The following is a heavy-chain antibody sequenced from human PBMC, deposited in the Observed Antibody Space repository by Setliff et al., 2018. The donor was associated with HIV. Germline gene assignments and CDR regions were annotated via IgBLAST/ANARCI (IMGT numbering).Heavy chain of an antibody. CDR1: GGSISSNIY. D-gene: IGHD7-27*01. V-gene: IGHV4-39*07. Sequence: SETLSLTCTVSGGSISSNIYWGWVRQSPKEGLEWIGSFDSSGSTYYNPSLKSRVTISRDTSKSQFSLKLSSVTAADTAVYYCAGDSNNGGGDRWFGPWGQGTLVTVSS. CDR3: AGDSNNGGGDRWFGP. CDR2: FDSSGST. J-gene: IGHJ5*02.